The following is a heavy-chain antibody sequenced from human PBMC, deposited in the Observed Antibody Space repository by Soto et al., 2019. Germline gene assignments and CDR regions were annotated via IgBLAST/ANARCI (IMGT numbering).Heavy chain of an antibody. V-gene: IGHV3-74*01. CDR2: INSDGSST. J-gene: IGHJ5*02. CDR3: ARLPDVIRFLEWENWFDP. Sequence: PGGSLRLSCAASGFTFSSYWMHWVRQAPGKGLVWVSRINSDGSSTSYADSVKGRFTISRDNAKNTLYLQMNSLRAEDTAVYYCARLPDVIRFLEWENWFDPWGRGTLVTVSS. CDR1: GFTFSSYW. D-gene: IGHD3-3*01.